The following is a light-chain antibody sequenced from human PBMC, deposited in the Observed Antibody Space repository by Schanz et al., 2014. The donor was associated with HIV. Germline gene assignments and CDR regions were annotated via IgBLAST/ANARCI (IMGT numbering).Light chain of an antibody. V-gene: IGLV1-44*01. CDR1: RSNIGSRT. CDR3: AAWDDSLNGRL. CDR2: NDN. Sequence: QSVLTQPPSASGTPGQRVTISCSGSRSNIGSRTVDWYYQLPGTAPRLLIHNDNQRPSGVPDRFSASKSGTSASLAISGLQSEDEADYYCAAWDDSLNGRLFGGGTKLTVL. J-gene: IGLJ3*02.